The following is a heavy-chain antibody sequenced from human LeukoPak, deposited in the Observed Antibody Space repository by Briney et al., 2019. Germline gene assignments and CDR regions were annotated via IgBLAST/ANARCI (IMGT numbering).Heavy chain of an antibody. V-gene: IGHV1-2*02. D-gene: IGHD6-19*01. J-gene: IGHJ5*02. CDR3: ARAAVVAGSTDTFDP. CDR1: GYTFTGYY. Sequence: ASVKVSCKASGYTFTGYYMHWVRQAPGQGLEWMGWINTKSGGTNYAEKFRGRVTMTRDTSISTAYMELSRLRSDDSAVYYCARAAVVAGSTDTFDPWGQGTLVTVSS. CDR2: INTKSGGT.